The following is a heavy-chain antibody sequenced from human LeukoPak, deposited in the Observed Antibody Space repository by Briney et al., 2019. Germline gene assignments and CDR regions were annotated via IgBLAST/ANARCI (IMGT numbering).Heavy chain of an antibody. CDR1: GGTFSSHA. Sequence: SVKVSCKASGGTFSSHAISWVRQAPGQGLEWMGGIIPISGTANYAQKFQGRVTITADKSTSTAYMELSSLRSEDTAVYYCARGDGSGSYYHGYNWFDPWGQGTLVTVSS. J-gene: IGHJ5*02. V-gene: IGHV1-69*06. CDR3: ARGDGSGSYYHGYNWFDP. CDR2: IIPISGTA. D-gene: IGHD3-10*01.